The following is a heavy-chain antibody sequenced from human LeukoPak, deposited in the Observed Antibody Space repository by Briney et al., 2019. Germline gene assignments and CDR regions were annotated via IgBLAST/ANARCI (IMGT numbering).Heavy chain of an antibody. CDR3: AREYSGVFDY. V-gene: IGHV3-48*03. CDR1: GFTFSISE. Sequence: GGSLRLSCAASGFTFSISEMNWVRQAPGKGLEWVSYIRSSDGTIYYADSVKGRFTISRDNAKHSLYLQMNSLRAEDTAVYYCAREYSGVFDYWGQGTLVTVSS. D-gene: IGHD5-12*01. CDR2: IRSSDGTI. J-gene: IGHJ4*02.